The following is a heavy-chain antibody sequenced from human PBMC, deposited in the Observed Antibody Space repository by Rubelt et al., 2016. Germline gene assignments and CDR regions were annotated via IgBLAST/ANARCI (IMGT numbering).Heavy chain of an antibody. Sequence: QVQLVQSGAEVKKPGSSVKVSCKASGGTFSSYAISWVRQAPGQGLEWMGGIIPIFGTANYAQKFQGRVTITADKSTSTAYMELSSLRAEDTAVYYCTRGRVPSLVRGEGLAYWGQGSLVTVSS. CDR2: IIPIFGTA. D-gene: IGHD5-24*01. CDR3: TRGRVPSLVRGEGLAY. CDR1: GGTFSSYA. J-gene: IGHJ4*02. V-gene: IGHV1-69*06.